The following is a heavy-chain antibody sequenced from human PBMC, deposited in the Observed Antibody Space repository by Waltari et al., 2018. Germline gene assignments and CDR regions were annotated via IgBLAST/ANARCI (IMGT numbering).Heavy chain of an antibody. D-gene: IGHD1-1*01. V-gene: IGHV3-30*03. CDR2: ISYVESNK. Sequence: QVHLVESGGGVVQPGKSLTLSCAGSGFNFNDYGIHWVRQASGKGLGWVAVISYVESNKVYGDAVRGRFTISRDKSNNRVDLQMNSLQIEDTAVYFCARDRHGLGLLDLQYWGRGTQVAVSA. CDR3: ARDRHGLGLLDLQY. J-gene: IGHJ4*02. CDR1: GFNFNDYG.